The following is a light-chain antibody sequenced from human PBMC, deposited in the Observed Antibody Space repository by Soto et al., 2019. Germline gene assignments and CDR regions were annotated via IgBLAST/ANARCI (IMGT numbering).Light chain of an antibody. V-gene: IGKV1-9*01. J-gene: IGKJ4*01. CDR1: QDISSY. CDR2: AAS. CDR3: QQLKSYPLS. Sequence: GDRVTNTCRTSQDISSYLAWYQQKPGKAPQLLISAASTLQSGVPSRFSGSGSGTEFTLTISSLQPEDFATYYCQQLKSYPLSFGGGTKVEI.